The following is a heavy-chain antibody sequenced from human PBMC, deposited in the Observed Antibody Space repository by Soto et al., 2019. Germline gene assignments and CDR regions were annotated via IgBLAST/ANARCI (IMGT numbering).Heavy chain of an antibody. V-gene: IGHV4-4*07. Sequence: SETLSLTCTVSGGSISSYYWSWIRQPAGKGLEWIGRIYTSGSTNYNPSLKSRVTMSVDTSKNQFSLKVNSMTAADTAVYYCARYRREAVAGYTLDNWGQGILVTVSS. CDR1: GGSISSYY. D-gene: IGHD6-13*01. CDR2: IYTSGST. J-gene: IGHJ4*02. CDR3: ARYRREAVAGYTLDN.